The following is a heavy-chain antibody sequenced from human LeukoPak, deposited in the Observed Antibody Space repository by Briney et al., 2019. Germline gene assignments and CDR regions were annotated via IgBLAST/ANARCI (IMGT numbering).Heavy chain of an antibody. CDR2: ISAYNGNT. CDR1: GYTFTSYG. J-gene: IGHJ4*02. D-gene: IGHD3-22*01. CDR3: ARDRGAGYYYDSSGYLDY. V-gene: IGHV1-18*01. Sequence: GASVKVSCKASGYTFTSYGISWVRQAPGQGLEWMGWISAYNGNTNYAQKLQGRVTMTTDTSTSTAYMELRSLRSDDTAVYYCARDRGAGYYYDSSGYLDYWGQGTLVTVSS.